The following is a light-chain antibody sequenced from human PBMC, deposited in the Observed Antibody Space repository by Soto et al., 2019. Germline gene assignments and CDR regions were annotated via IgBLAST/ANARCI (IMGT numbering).Light chain of an antibody. CDR1: RSIGNY. CDR2: LTS. J-gene: IGKJ2*01. CDR3: QHSYSTPYS. Sequence: DIQMTQSPSSLSASVGDRVTITCRASRSIGNYLNWYQQKPESAPKLLIYLTSSLQSGVPSRFSGSGSGTDFTLSISSLQPEDFATYYCQHSYSTPYSVGQGTKVDIK. V-gene: IGKV1-39*01.